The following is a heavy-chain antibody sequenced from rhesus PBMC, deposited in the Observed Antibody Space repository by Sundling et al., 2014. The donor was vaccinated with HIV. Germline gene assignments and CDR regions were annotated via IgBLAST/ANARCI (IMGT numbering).Heavy chain of an antibody. CDR1: GVSISTTY. D-gene: IGHD3-28*01. CDR2: MYGSGGSS. CDR3: VRDLKYDSWYYYGLES. Sequence: QVHLQESGPGLVKPSETLPLTCAVSGVSISTTYWSWIRQAPGKGLEWIGRMYGSGGSSDYNPSLKSRVTISTDTSKKQFSLNLNSMTAADTAVYYCVRDLKYDSWYYYGLESWGQGVVVTVSP. J-gene: IGHJ6*01. V-gene: IGHV4S2*01.